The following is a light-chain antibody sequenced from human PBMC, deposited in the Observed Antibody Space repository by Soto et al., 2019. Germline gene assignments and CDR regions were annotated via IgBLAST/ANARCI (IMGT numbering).Light chain of an antibody. J-gene: IGLJ1*01. CDR1: DSDVGAYNF. Sequence: QSALTQPPSASGSPGQSVTISCTGTDSDVGAYNFVSWYQQQPGRAPRRIIYDVTQRPSGVPDRFSGSKSGNTASLTVSGLQAEDEADYYCSSYTISNTYVFGTGTKVTVL. CDR2: DVT. CDR3: SSYTISNTYV. V-gene: IGLV2-8*01.